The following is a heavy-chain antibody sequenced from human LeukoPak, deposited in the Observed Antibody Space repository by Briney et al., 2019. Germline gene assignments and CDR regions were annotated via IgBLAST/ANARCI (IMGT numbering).Heavy chain of an antibody. Sequence: GASVKVSCKASGYTFNDYYIHWVRQAPGQGLEWMGWINPNTGGTNYAQKFQDRVTMTRDTSISTAYMELGRLRSDDTAVYYCARGLGYYDTIDSWGQGTLVTVSS. J-gene: IGHJ1*01. CDR3: ARGLGYYDTIDS. D-gene: IGHD3-22*01. CDR2: INPNTGGT. V-gene: IGHV1-2*02. CDR1: GYTFNDYY.